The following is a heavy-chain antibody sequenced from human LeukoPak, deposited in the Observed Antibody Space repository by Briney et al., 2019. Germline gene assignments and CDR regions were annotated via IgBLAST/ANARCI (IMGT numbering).Heavy chain of an antibody. CDR1: GYTLTSYY. J-gene: IGHJ5*02. CDR3: AKGTNLRQQLGNWFDP. V-gene: IGHV1-46*01. CDR2: INPSDSST. Sequence: GASVTVSCKASGYTLTSYYMHWVRQAPGQGLEWMGIINPSDSSTSYAQKFQGRVTMTRDTSTSTVYMELSSLRSEDTAVYYCAKGTNLRQQLGNWFDPWGQGTLVIVSS. D-gene: IGHD6-13*01.